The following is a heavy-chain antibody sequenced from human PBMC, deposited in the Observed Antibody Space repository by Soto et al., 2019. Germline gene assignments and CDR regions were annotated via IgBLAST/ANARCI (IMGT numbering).Heavy chain of an antibody. D-gene: IGHD4-17*01. Sequence: HPGGSLRLSCAASGFTFSSYGMHWVRQAPGKGLEWVAVISYDGSNKYYADSVKGRFTISRDNSKNTLYLQMNSLRAEDTAVYYCAKDHPLRFRLSYYYGMDVWGQGTTVTVSS. V-gene: IGHV3-30*18. CDR3: AKDHPLRFRLSYYYGMDV. J-gene: IGHJ6*02. CDR2: ISYDGSNK. CDR1: GFTFSSYG.